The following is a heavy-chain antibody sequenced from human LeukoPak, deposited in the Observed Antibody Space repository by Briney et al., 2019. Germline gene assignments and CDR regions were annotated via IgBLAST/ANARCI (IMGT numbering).Heavy chain of an antibody. CDR3: AISSEPLYSGSYLSDY. V-gene: IGHV1-69*05. Sequence: SVKVSCKASGGTFSSYAISWVRQAPGQGLEWMGGIIPIFGTANYAQKFQGRVTITTDESTSTAYMELSSLRSEDTAVYYCAISSEPLYSGSYLSDYWGQGTRVTVSS. CDR2: IIPIFGTA. J-gene: IGHJ4*02. CDR1: GGTFSSYA. D-gene: IGHD1-26*01.